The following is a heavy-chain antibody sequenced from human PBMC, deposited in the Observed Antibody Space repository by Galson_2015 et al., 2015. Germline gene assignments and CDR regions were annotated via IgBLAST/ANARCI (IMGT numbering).Heavy chain of an antibody. D-gene: IGHD1-26*01. V-gene: IGHV4-31*03. CDR2: IYYSGST. CDR3: ARDQGAGGFDY. CDR1: GGSISSGGYY. Sequence: TLSLTCPVSGGSISSGGYYWSWIRQHPGKGLEWIGYIYYSGSTYYNPSLKSRVTISVDTSKNQFSLKLSSVTAADTAVYYCARDQGAGGFDYWGQGTLVTVSS. J-gene: IGHJ4*02.